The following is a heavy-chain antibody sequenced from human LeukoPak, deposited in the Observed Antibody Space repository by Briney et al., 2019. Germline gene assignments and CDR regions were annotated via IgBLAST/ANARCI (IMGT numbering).Heavy chain of an antibody. CDR2: INHSGST. J-gene: IGHJ4*02. Sequence: PSETLSLTCAVYGGSFSAYYWSWIRQPPGKGLEWIGEINHSGSTNYNPSLKSRVSLSVDTSRNQFSLKLSSVTAADTAVYYCARSEINDYSRYWGQGILVTVSS. V-gene: IGHV4-34*01. CDR1: GGSFSAYY. CDR3: ARSEINDYSRY. D-gene: IGHD4-11*01.